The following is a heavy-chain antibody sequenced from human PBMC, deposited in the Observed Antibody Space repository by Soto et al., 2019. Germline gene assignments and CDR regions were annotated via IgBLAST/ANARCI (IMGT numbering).Heavy chain of an antibody. V-gene: IGHV3-64D*08. CDR3: VKAGTTLTQFDY. CDR2: ISSNGGST. CDR1: GLSFSSYA. J-gene: IGHJ4*02. Sequence: PGGSLRLSCSASGLSFSSYAMYWVRQAPGKGLEYVSAISSNGGSTYYADSVMGRFTISRDNSKNTLYLQMSSLRAEDTAVYYCVKAGTTLTQFDYWGQGTLVTVSS. D-gene: IGHD4-17*01.